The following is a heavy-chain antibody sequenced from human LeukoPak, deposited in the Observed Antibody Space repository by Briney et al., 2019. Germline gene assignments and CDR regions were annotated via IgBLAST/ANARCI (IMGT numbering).Heavy chain of an antibody. V-gene: IGHV4-59*03. Sequence: PSETLSLTCTVSGASINNYYGTWIRQAPGKGLEWIGSMSYSGNTDYNPVLTKSRVTISVDRSKSQIYLSLGSVTAADTAVYFCAQQVVGTSNTFDTWGQGAWVTVSS. CDR1: GASINNYY. J-gene: IGHJ3*02. D-gene: IGHD2-15*01. CDR3: AQQVVGTSNTFDT. CDR2: MSYSGNT.